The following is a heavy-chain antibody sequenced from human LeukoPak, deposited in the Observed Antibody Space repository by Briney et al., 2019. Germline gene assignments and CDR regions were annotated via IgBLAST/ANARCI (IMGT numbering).Heavy chain of an antibody. Sequence: SETLSLTCTVSGGSISSSSYYWGWIRQPPGKGLEWIGSIYYSGSTYYNPSLKSRVTISVDTSKNQFSLKLSSVTAADTAVYYCARVKVWVYGYTFDYWGQGTLVTVSS. D-gene: IGHD5-24*01. CDR3: ARVKVWVYGYTFDY. J-gene: IGHJ4*02. V-gene: IGHV4-39*07. CDR1: GGSISSSSYY. CDR2: IYYSGST.